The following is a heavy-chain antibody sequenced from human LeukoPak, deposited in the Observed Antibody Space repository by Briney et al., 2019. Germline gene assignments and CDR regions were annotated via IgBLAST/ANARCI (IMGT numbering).Heavy chain of an antibody. V-gene: IGHV4-39*01. J-gene: IGHJ6*03. Sequence: SETLSLTCTVSGGSISSSSYFWGWIRQPPGKGLEWIGSIYYSGNTYYSPSLKSRLTISVDTSKNQFSLRLSSVTAADTAVYYCAKHQESMIRGVLYHMDVWGKGTTVSISS. CDR2: IYYSGNT. CDR3: AKHQESMIRGVLYHMDV. D-gene: IGHD3-10*01. CDR1: GGSISSSSYF.